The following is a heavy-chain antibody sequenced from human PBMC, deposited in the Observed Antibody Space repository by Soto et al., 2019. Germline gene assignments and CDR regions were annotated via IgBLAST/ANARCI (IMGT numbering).Heavy chain of an antibody. D-gene: IGHD6-6*01. CDR2: INPNSGGA. CDR3: ARDPLGSSSKFDY. V-gene: IGHV1-2*02. J-gene: IGHJ4*02. CDR1: GYTFTGYY. Sequence: GASVKVSCKASGYTFTGYYIHWVRQAPGQGLEWMGWINPNSGGANYAQKFQGRVTMTRDTSISTAYMELSRLRSDDTAVYYCARDPLGSSSKFDYWGQGTLVTVSS.